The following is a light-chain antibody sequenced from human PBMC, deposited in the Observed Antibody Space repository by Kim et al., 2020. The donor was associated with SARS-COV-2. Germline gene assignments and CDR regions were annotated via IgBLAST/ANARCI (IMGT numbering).Light chain of an antibody. CDR1: GYNY. V-gene: IGLV2-11*01. Sequence: GYNYVSWYQQHPGKAPKLMIYDVSKRPSGVPDRFSGSKSGNTASLTISGLQAEDEADYYCCSYAGRSYVFGTGTKVTVL. CDR2: DVS. CDR3: CSYAGRSYV. J-gene: IGLJ1*01.